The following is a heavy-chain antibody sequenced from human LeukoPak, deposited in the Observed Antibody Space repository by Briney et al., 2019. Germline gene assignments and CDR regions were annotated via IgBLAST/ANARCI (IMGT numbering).Heavy chain of an antibody. Sequence: PSETLSLTCTVSGGSISSYYWSWIRQPAGKGLEWIGRIYTTGSTNYNPSLKSRVTISVDTPKNQFSLKLSSVTAADTAVYYCASRITIFGGNWFDPWGQGTLVTVSS. D-gene: IGHD3-3*01. CDR3: ASRITIFGGNWFDP. J-gene: IGHJ5*02. CDR1: GGSISSYY. V-gene: IGHV4-4*07. CDR2: IYTTGST.